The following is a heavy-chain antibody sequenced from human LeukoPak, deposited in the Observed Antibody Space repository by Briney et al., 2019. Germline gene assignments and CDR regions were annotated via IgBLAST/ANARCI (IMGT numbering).Heavy chain of an antibody. D-gene: IGHD3-22*01. CDR1: GFSLNTRGVG. CDR3: AHRKNYYDSSVFDN. V-gene: IGHV2-5*02. J-gene: IGHJ4*02. CDR2: IYWDDDR. Sequence: SAPTLVNPTQTLTLTCTFSGFSLNTRGVGVGWIRQPPGRALEWLAPIYWDDDRRYSPSLKSRLTITKDTSKNQVVLTMTNMDPVDTATYFCAHRKNYYDSSVFDNWGQGTLVTVSS.